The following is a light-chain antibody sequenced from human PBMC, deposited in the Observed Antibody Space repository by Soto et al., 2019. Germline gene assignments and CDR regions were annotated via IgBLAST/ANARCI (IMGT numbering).Light chain of an antibody. V-gene: IGLV1-40*01. CDR1: SSNIGADYD. Sequence: VLTQPPSVSGAPGQRVTISCTGGSSNIGADYDVHWYQQVPGAAPNLLIYGNNNRPSGVPDRFSGSKSGTSASLAITGLQAEDEADDYCQTYDSSLSGFYVFGTGTKVTVL. CDR3: QTYDSSLSGFYV. CDR2: GNN. J-gene: IGLJ1*01.